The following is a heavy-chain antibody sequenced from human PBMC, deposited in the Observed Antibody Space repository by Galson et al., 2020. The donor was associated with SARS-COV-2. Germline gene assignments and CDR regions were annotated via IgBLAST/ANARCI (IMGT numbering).Heavy chain of an antibody. Sequence: QASETLSLTCAASGFTFSSYWMSWVRQAPGKGLEWVANIKQDGSEKYYVDSVKGRFTISRDNAKNSLYLQMNSLRAEDTAVYYCARDGNYYDSSGYLANRNNAFDIWGQGTMVTVSS. CDR2: IKQDGSEK. J-gene: IGHJ3*02. V-gene: IGHV3-7*01. CDR1: GFTFSSYW. D-gene: IGHD3-22*01. CDR3: ARDGNYYDSSGYLANRNNAFDI.